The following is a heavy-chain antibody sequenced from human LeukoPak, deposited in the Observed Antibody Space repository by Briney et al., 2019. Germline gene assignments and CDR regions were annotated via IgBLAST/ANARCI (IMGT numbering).Heavy chain of an antibody. V-gene: IGHV3-21*01. D-gene: IGHD4-17*01. CDR1: GFTFSDYS. J-gene: IGHJ4*02. CDR3: AEGIGDYLHYYFDY. Sequence: PGGSLRLSCAASGFTFSDYSMTWVRQAPGKGLEWVSSISSSARSQYYPDSLKGRISISRDNAKNSLYLRMNSLRPEDTAVYYCAEGIGDYLHYYFDYWGQGTLVTVSS. CDR2: ISSSARSQ.